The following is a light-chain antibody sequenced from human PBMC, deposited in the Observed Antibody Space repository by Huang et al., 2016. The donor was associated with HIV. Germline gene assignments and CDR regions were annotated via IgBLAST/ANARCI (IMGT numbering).Light chain of an antibody. CDR1: QDIGND. J-gene: IGKJ1*01. Sequence: ALPMTQSPASLSASVGDRVTITCRASQDIGNDLGWYQQRLGKAPKLLVSTASHLQRGVPSRFTGSGAGTHFTLTISGQQPEDVATYYCLQEYTYPWTFGQGTKVEI. V-gene: IGKV1-6*01. CDR3: LQEYTYPWT. CDR2: TAS.